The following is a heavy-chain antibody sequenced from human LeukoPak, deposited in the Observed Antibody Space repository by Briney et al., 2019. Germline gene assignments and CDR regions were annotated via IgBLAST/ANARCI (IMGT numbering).Heavy chain of an antibody. CDR1: GFTVSSNY. Sequence: GGSLRLSCAASGFTVSSNYMSWVRQAPGKGLEWVSVIYSGGSTYYADSVKGRFTISRHNSKNTLYLQMNSLRAEDAAVYYCARDPFGDFDLWGRGTLVTVSS. D-gene: IGHD3-10*01. CDR3: ARDPFGDFDL. J-gene: IGHJ2*01. CDR2: IYSGGST. V-gene: IGHV3-53*04.